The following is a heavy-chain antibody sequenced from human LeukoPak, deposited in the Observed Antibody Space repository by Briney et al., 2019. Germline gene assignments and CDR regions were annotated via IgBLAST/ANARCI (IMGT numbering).Heavy chain of an antibody. D-gene: IGHD6-13*01. CDR3: ARGAQLTDF. J-gene: IGHJ4*02. Sequence: GGSLRLSCTASGFTFYTYGMHWVRQAPGKGLEYVSGIGPDGGTTYYANSVKGRFTISRDNSKYMLYLQMGSLTADDMAVYYCARGAQLTDFWGQGTLVTVSS. CDR1: GFTFYTYG. CDR2: IGPDGGTT. V-gene: IGHV3-64*01.